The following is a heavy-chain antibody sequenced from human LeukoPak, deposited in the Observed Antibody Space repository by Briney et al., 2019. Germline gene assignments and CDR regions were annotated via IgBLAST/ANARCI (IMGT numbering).Heavy chain of an antibody. J-gene: IGHJ6*03. CDR3: ARDTGVAAAGKYYMDV. CDR2: ISSSSSTI. CDR1: GFTFSSYS. Sequence: GGSLRLSCAASGFTFSSYSMNWVRQAPGEGMERLSCISSSSSTIYYADSVKGRFTISRDNAKNSLYLQMNSLRAEDTAVYYCARDTGVAAAGKYYMDVWGKGTTVTVSS. D-gene: IGHD6-13*01. V-gene: IGHV3-48*01.